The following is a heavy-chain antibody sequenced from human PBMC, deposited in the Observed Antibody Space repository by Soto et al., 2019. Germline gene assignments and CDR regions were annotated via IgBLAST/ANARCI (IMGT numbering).Heavy chain of an antibody. Sequence: SVEVSCKASGGTFSSYAISWVRQAPGQGLEWMGGIIPIFGTANYAQKFQGRVTITADESTSTAYMELSSLRSEDTAVYYCARGAATRSYYYYGMDVWGQGTTVTVSS. D-gene: IGHD2-15*01. V-gene: IGHV1-69*13. CDR3: ARGAATRSYYYYGMDV. J-gene: IGHJ6*02. CDR2: IIPIFGTA. CDR1: GGTFSSYA.